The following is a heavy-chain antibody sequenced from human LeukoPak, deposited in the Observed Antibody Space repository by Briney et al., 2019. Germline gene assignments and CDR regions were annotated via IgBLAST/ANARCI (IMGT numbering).Heavy chain of an antibody. CDR3: ARGAGMSDAFDI. CDR1: GGTFSSYA. J-gene: IGHJ3*02. CDR2: MNPNSGNT. Sequence: ASVKVSCKASGGTFSSYAISWVRQAPGQGLEWMGWMNPNSGNTGYAQKFQGRVTMTRNTSISTAYMELSSLRSEDTAVYYCARGAGMSDAFDIWGQGTMVTVSS. V-gene: IGHV1-8*02.